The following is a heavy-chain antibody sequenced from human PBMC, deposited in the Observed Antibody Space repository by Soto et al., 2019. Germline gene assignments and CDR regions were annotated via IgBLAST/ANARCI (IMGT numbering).Heavy chain of an antibody. D-gene: IGHD3-9*01. CDR3: ARHLRYFDLNGMDV. J-gene: IGHJ6*02. CDR1: GYSFTSYW. CDR2: IYPGDPDT. Sequence: NPVESLKISCKGSGYSFTSYWIGWVRQMPGKGLEWMGIIYPGDPDTRYSPSFQGQVTISTDKSISTAYLQWSSLKAPDTAMYYCARHLRYFDLNGMDVWGQGTTVTVSS. V-gene: IGHV5-51*01.